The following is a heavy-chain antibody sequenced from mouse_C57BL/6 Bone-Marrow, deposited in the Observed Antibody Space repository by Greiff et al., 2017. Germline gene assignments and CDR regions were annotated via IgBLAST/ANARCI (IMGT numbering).Heavy chain of an antibody. D-gene: IGHD1-1*01. CDR1: GFTFSSYA. Sequence: EVKVVESGEGLVKPGGSLKLSCAASGFTFSSYAMSWVRQTPEKRLEWVAYISSGGDYIYYADTVKGRITISRDNARNTLYLQMSSLKSEDTAMYYCTRDATVVARAMDYWGQGTSVTVSS. J-gene: IGHJ4*01. CDR2: ISSGGDYI. V-gene: IGHV5-9-1*02. CDR3: TRDATVVARAMDY.